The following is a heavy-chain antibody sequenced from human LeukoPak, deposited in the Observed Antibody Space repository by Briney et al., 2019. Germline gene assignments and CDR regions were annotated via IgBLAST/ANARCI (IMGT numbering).Heavy chain of an antibody. V-gene: IGHV4-59*01. J-gene: IGHJ3*02. CDR1: GGSISSYY. CDR3: ARVEYSGYDYRGAFDI. D-gene: IGHD5-12*01. Sequence: PSETLSLTCTVSGGSISSYYWSWVRQPPGKGLEWIGHIYYTGSTNYNPSLKSRVTISVDTSKHQFSLKLSSVTAADTAVYYCARVEYSGYDYRGAFDIWGQGTMVTVSS. CDR2: IYYTGST.